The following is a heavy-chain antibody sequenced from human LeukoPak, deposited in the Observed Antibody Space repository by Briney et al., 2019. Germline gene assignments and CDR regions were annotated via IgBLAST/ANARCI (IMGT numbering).Heavy chain of an antibody. D-gene: IGHD6-6*01. CDR1: GYTFTSYG. CDR2: ISAYNGNT. V-gene: IGHV1-18*01. Sequence: ASVKVSCKASGYTFTSYGISWVRQAPGQGLEWMGWISAYNGNTNYAQKLQGRVTMTTDTSTSTAYMELRSLRSDDTAVYYCARDRRVYNNSAGAFDIWGQGTMVTVSS. CDR3: ARDRRVYNNSAGAFDI. J-gene: IGHJ3*02.